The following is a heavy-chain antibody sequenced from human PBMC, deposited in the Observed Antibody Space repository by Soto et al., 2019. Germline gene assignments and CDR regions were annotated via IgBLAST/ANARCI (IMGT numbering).Heavy chain of an antibody. V-gene: IGHV4-59*01. CDR2: IYYSGST. D-gene: IGHD5-12*01. J-gene: IGHJ5*02. CDR3: ARVTEWLRCYNWFDP. Sequence: SETLSLTCTVSGGSISSYYWSWIRQPPGKGLEWIGYIYYSGSTNYNPSLKSRVTISVDTSKNQFSLKLSSVTAADTAVYYCARVTEWLRCYNWFDPWGQGTLVTVSS. CDR1: GGSISSYY.